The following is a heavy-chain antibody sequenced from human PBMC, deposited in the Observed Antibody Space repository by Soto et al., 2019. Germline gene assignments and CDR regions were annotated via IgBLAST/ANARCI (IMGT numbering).Heavy chain of an antibody. D-gene: IGHD2-15*01. Sequence: PSETLSLTCAVSGFFISSDNYWGCIRKPPGKGLEWIGSIFHGGNTYYNPSLKSRVTISVDMSKNQFSLKLNSVTAADTAVYYCARARWYDAFDVWGQGTVVTVSS. CDR2: IFHGGNT. CDR3: ARARWYDAFDV. J-gene: IGHJ3*01. V-gene: IGHV4-38-2*01. CDR1: GFFISSDNY.